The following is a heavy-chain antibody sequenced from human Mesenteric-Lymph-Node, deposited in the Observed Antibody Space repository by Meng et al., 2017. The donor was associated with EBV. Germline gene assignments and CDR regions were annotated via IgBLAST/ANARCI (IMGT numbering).Heavy chain of an antibody. CDR3: VRDPTKVAAAASFDY. D-gene: IGHD6-13*01. J-gene: IGHJ4*02. CDR1: GGIFSSYA. Sequence: QVQLVQFGAEVKKPGSSVKVSCKASGGIFSSYAICCVRQAPGQGLEWMGWINTNSGNPTYAQGFTGRFVFSLDTSVSTAYLQISNLKAEDTAVYYCVRDPTKVAAAASFDYWGQGTLVTVSS. CDR2: INTNSGNP. V-gene: IGHV7-4-1*02.